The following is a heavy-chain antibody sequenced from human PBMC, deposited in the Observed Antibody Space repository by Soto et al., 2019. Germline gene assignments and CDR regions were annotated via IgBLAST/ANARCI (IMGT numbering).Heavy chain of an antibody. D-gene: IGHD1-1*01. J-gene: IGHJ6*02. CDR1: GYTFTSYD. Sequence: QVQLVQSGAEVKKPGASVKVSCKASGYTFTSYDINWVRQATGQGLEWMGWMNPNSGNTGYAQKFQGRATMTRNNSISTAYMELSRLRSEDTAVYYCARVNWNDVDYGMDVWGQGTTVTVSS. CDR3: ARVNWNDVDYGMDV. V-gene: IGHV1-8*01. CDR2: MNPNSGNT.